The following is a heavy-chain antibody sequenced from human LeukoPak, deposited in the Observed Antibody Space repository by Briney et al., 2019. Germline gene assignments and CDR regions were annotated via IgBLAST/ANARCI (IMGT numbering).Heavy chain of an antibody. CDR2: IRYDGTNK. Sequence: GGSLRLSCAASGFTFRSYGMHWVRQAPGKGLEWVTYIRYDGTNKYYGGSVKGRFTISRDNSKNTLYLHMHSLRADDTAMYYCSKDAVDVWGQGTMVIVSS. J-gene: IGHJ3*01. V-gene: IGHV3-30*02. CDR1: GFTFRSYG. CDR3: SKDAVDV.